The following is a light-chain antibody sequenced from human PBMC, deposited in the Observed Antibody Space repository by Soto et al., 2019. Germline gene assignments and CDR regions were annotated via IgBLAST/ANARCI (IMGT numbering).Light chain of an antibody. CDR1: QSVSSSY. CDR2: GAS. V-gene: IGKV3-20*01. J-gene: IGKJ1*01. CDR3: QQYGSSPGT. Sequence: EIVLTQSPGTLSLSPGERATLSCRASQSVSSSYLAWYQQKPGQAPRLLIYGASSRATGIPDRFSGSGSGTEFTRTIRRLEPEDFAVYYCQQYGSSPGTFGQGTKVEIK.